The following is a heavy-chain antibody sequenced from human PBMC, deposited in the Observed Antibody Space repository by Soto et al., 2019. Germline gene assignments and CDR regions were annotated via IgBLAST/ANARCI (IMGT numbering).Heavy chain of an antibody. CDR2: ISGSGGST. CDR1: GFTFSSYA. V-gene: IGHV3-23*01. J-gene: IGHJ4*02. CDR3: AKVDDFWSGYYTGSGKFDY. D-gene: IGHD3-3*01. Sequence: EVQLLESGGGLVQPGGSLRLSCAASGFTFSSYAMSWVRQAPGKGLEWVSAISGSGGSTYYADSVKGRFTISRDNSKTTLYLQMNSLRAEDTAVYYCAKVDDFWSGYYTGSGKFDYGGQGTLVTDSS.